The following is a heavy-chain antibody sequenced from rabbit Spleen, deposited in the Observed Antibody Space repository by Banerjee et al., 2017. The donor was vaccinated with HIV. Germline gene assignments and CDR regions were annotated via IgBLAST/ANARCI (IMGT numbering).Heavy chain of an antibody. J-gene: IGHJ4*01. Sequence: EQLEESGGGLVKPEGSLTLTCKASGVSLNDKDVMCWVRQAPGKGLEWIACIYTGSSGSTYYASWAKGRFTISKTSSTTVTLQMTSLTAADTATYFCARETSSGWGVISYYFNLWGPGTLVTVS. CDR3: ARETSSGWGVISYYFNL. D-gene: IGHD4-1*01. CDR1: GVSLNDKDV. CDR2: IYTGSSGST. V-gene: IGHV1S45*01.